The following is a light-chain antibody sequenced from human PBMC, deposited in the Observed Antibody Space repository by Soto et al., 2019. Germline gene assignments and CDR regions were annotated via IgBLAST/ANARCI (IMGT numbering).Light chain of an antibody. Sequence: EIVLTQSPGTLSLSPGQRVTLSCRASQSVMNRFLAWYQQKTGQAPRLLIYGTSIRAAGIPERFSGSGSGTDFNFTISRLETDDFAVSYCLQYDSSRTFGQGTKVYMK. CDR2: GTS. V-gene: IGKV3-20*01. CDR3: LQYDSSRT. J-gene: IGKJ1*01. CDR1: QSVMNRF.